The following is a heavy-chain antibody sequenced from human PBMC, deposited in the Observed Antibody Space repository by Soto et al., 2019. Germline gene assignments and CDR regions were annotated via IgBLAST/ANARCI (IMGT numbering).Heavy chain of an antibody. J-gene: IGHJ6*02. CDR2: IYWDDDK. CDR1: GFSLSTSGVG. Sequence: QITLKESGPTLVKPTQTLTLTCTFSGFSLSTSGVGVAWIRQPPGKALEWLALIYWDDDKRYRPSLESRRTITNDTSKTLVVLTMTNMDSVDTATYYCAYVPFSGGSCYWFSFSGMHVWGHGTTVTVSS. CDR3: AYVPFSGGSCYWFSFSGMHV. V-gene: IGHV2-5*02. D-gene: IGHD2-15*01.